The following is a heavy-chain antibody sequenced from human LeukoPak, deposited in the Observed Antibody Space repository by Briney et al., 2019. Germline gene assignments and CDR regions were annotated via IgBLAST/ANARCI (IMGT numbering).Heavy chain of an antibody. V-gene: IGHV3-74*01. CDR2: INSDGSST. Sequence: GGSLRLSCAASGFIFSSYGMHWVRQAPGKGLVWVSRINSDGSSTSYADSVKGRFTISRDNAKNTLYLQMNSLRDEDTAVYYCARAQWLDSFDYWGQGTLVTVSS. D-gene: IGHD6-19*01. CDR3: ARAQWLDSFDY. CDR1: GFIFSSYG. J-gene: IGHJ4*02.